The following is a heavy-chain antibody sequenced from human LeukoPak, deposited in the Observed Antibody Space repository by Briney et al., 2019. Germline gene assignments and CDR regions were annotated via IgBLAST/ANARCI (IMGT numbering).Heavy chain of an antibody. CDR1: GGSFSGYC. Sequence: SETLSLTCAVYGGSFSGYCWSWIRQPPGKGLEWIGEINHSGSTNYNPSLKSRVTISVDTSKNQSSLKLSSVTAADTAVYYCARGNYYDSSTSFDYWGQGTLVTVSS. CDR3: ARGNYYDSSTSFDY. J-gene: IGHJ4*02. V-gene: IGHV4-34*01. D-gene: IGHD3-22*01. CDR2: INHSGST.